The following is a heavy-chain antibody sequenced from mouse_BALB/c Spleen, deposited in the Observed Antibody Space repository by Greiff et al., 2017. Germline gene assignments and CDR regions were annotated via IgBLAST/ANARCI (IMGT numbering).Heavy chain of an antibody. CDR2: INPGSGGT. V-gene: IGHV1-54*01. Sequence: VQLQQSGAELVRPGTSVKVSCKASGYAFTNYLIEWVKQRPGQGLEWIGVINPGSGGTNYNEKFKGKATLTADKSSSTAYMQLSSLTSDDSAVYFCARGSFDSSGLDYWGQGTTRTVSS. CDR1: GYAFTNYL. J-gene: IGHJ2*01. D-gene: IGHD3-2*01. CDR3: ARGSFDSSGLDY.